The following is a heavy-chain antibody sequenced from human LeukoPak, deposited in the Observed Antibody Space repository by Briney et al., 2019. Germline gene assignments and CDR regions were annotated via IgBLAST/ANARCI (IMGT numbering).Heavy chain of an antibody. CDR1: GFTFSSYA. CDR3: AKDRISYTTSPGELSH. V-gene: IGHV3-23*01. D-gene: IGHD3-10*01. J-gene: IGHJ4*02. CDR2: ISASGGST. Sequence: GGSLRLSCAASGFTFSSYAMSWVRQAPGKGLEWVSVISASGGSTYYADSVKGRFTISRDNSKNTLYLQMNSLRAEETAVYYCAKDRISYTTSPGELSHWGQGTLVIVSS.